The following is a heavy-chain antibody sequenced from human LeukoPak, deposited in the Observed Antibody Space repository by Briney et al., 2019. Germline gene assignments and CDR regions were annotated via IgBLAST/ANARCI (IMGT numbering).Heavy chain of an antibody. CDR2: IYYSGST. CDR3: ARDDSSGYPLDI. Sequence: SATLTLTCTVSGGSISSYYWSWIRQPPGKGLEWIGYIYYSGSTNYNPSLKSRVTISVDTSKNQFSLKLSSVSAADTAVYYCARDDSSGYPLDIWGQGTMVTVSS. D-gene: IGHD3-22*01. CDR1: GGSISSYY. V-gene: IGHV4-59*01. J-gene: IGHJ3*02.